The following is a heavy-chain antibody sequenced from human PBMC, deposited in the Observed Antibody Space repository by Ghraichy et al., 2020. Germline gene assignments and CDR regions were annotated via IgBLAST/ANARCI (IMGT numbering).Heavy chain of an antibody. CDR3: ARVCRQQLEQGAFDI. D-gene: IGHD6-13*01. V-gene: IGHV3-33*08. J-gene: IGHJ3*02. CDR2: VWYDGSNK. CDR1: GFTFSSYG. Sequence: GGSLRLSCAASGFTFSSYGMHWVRQAPGKGLEWVAVVWYDGSNKYYADSVKGRFTISRDNSKNKLYLQMNSLRAEDTALYYCARVCRQQLEQGAFDIWGQGTMVTVSS.